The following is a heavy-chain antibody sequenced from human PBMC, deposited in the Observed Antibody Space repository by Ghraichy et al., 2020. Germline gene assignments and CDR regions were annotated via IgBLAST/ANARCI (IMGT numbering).Heavy chain of an antibody. Sequence: ASVKVSCKASGYTFTSYGISWVRQAPGQGLEWMGWISAYNGNTNYAQKLQGRVTMTTDTSTSTAYMELRSLRTDDTAVYYCARAAYYDFWSCYYNWFDPWGQGTLVTVSS. D-gene: IGHD3-3*01. CDR2: ISAYNGNT. J-gene: IGHJ5*02. CDR3: ARAAYYDFWSCYYNWFDP. CDR1: GYTFTSYG. V-gene: IGHV1-18*01.